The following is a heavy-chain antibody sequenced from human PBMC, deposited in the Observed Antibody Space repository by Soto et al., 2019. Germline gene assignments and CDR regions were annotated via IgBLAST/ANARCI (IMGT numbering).Heavy chain of an antibody. Sequence: GGSLRLSCAASGFTFSSYAMSWVRQAPGKGLEWVSAICGSGGSTYYADSVKGRFTISRDNSKNTLYLQMNSLRAEDTAVYYCAKVGPQPWIQLWLGAFDIWGQGTMVTVSS. CDR2: ICGSGGST. J-gene: IGHJ3*02. CDR3: AKVGPQPWIQLWLGAFDI. D-gene: IGHD5-18*01. V-gene: IGHV3-23*01. CDR1: GFTFSSYA.